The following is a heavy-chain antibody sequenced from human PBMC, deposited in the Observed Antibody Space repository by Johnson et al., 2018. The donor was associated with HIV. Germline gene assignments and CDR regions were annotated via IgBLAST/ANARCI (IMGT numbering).Heavy chain of an antibody. Sequence: VQLVESGGGLVQPGRSLRLSCAASGFTVSTYYMTWVRQASGKGLELVSLLYSSGKTYYAYPVKGRFTISRDYSKNRLYLKMNSLSAEDTAVYYCASQIYDYDSGGYSGVFDIWGQGTMVTVSS. D-gene: IGHD3-22*01. CDR1: GFTVSTYY. CDR2: LYSSGKT. V-gene: IGHV3-53*01. CDR3: ASQIYDYDSGGYSGVFDI. J-gene: IGHJ3*02.